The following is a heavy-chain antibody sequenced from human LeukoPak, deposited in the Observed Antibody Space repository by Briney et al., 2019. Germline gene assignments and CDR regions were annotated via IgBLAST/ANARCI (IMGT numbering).Heavy chain of an antibody. CDR2: IIPSSGST. CDR1: GGTFSSYA. V-gene: IGHV1-46*01. D-gene: IGHD4-11*01. J-gene: IGHJ4*02. CDR3: ARSDYNDYRGLGF. Sequence: GASVKVSCKASGGTFSSYALSWVRQAPGQGLGWMGIIIPSSGSTTYAQKFQGRVTMTRDTSTSTVYMELSSLTSDDTAVYFCARSDYNDYRGLGFWGQGTLVTVSS.